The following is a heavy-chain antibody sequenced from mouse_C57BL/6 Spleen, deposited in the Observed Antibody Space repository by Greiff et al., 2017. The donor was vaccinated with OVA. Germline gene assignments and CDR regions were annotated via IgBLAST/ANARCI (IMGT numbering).Heavy chain of an antibody. CDR2: ISSGSSTI. Sequence: VQLKESGGGLVKPGGSLKLSCAASGFTFSDYGMHWVRQAPEKGLEWVAYISSGSSTIYYADTVKGRFTISRDNAKNTLFLQMTSLRSEDTAMYYCARPRTGYYAMDYWGQGTSVTVSS. CDR3: ARPRTGYYAMDY. J-gene: IGHJ4*01. V-gene: IGHV5-17*01. D-gene: IGHD3-1*01. CDR1: GFTFSDYG.